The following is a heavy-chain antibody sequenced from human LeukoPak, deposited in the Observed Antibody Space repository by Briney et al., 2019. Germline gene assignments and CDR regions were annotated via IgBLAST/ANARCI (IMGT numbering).Heavy chain of an antibody. CDR3: ARTRGYSGYDPHYSYYYGMEV. V-gene: IGHV4-59*08. Sequence: SETLSLTCTVSGGSISSYYWSWIRQPPGKGLEWIGYIYYSGSTNYNPSLKSRVTISVDTSKNKFSLKLSSVTAADTAVYYCARTRGYSGYDPHYSYYYGMEVWGQGTTVTVSS. CDR2: IYYSGST. D-gene: IGHD5-12*01. CDR1: GGSISSYY. J-gene: IGHJ6*02.